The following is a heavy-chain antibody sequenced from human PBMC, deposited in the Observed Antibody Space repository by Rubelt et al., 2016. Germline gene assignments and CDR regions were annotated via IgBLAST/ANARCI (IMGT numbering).Heavy chain of an antibody. J-gene: IGHJ4*02. V-gene: IGHV4-39*07. D-gene: IGHD3-10*01. CDR2: IYYSGST. CDR3: ARDFGSGKINF. CDR1: GGSIISSSYY. Sequence: QLQLQESGPGLVKPSETLSLTCTVSGGSIISSSYYWGWIRQPPWKGLEWIGGIYYSGSTYYNPSRKSRVTISVDTSKNQFSLKRSSVTAADTAVYYCARDFGSGKINFWGQGTLVTVSS.